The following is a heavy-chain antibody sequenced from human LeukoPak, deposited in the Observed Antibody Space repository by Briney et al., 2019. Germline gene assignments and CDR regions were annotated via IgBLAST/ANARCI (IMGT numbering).Heavy chain of an antibody. Sequence: ASVKVSCKASGYTFTDYYLHWVRQAPGQGLEWMGIINPSAGSTNYAQKFQGRVTMTRDTSTGTVYMDVSSLRSEDTAVYYCARDKDAPGYSFDWRQYYYGMDVWGQGTTVTVSS. J-gene: IGHJ6*02. CDR3: ARDKDAPGYSFDWRQYYYGMDV. CDR2: INPSAGST. D-gene: IGHD3-9*01. CDR1: GYTFTDYY. V-gene: IGHV1-46*01.